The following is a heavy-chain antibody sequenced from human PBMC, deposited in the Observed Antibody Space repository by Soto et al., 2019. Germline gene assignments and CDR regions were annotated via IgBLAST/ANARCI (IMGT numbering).Heavy chain of an antibody. CDR2: INSDGSST. CDR1: GFTFSSYW. CDR3: VRTSLVGAATPRDDY. Sequence: EVQLVESGGGLVQPGGSLRLSCADSGFTFSSYWMHWVRQATGKGLVWVSRINSDGSSTRYADSVKGRFTISRDNDKNTLYLQMNSLRAEDTAVYSCVRTSLVGAATPRDDYWGQGTLVTVSS. J-gene: IGHJ4*02. D-gene: IGHD2-15*01. V-gene: IGHV3-74*01.